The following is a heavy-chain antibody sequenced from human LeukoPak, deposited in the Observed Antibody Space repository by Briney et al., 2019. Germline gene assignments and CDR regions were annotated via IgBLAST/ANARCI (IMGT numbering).Heavy chain of an antibody. J-gene: IGHJ4*02. CDR1: GFNFSNYW. V-gene: IGHV3-74*01. CDR2: LNTGGNST. CDR3: TREGAYDSGTYGAGDY. D-gene: IGHD3-10*01. Sequence: GGSLRLSCTASGFNFSNYWMHWVRQAPGKGLVWVSRLNTGGNSTIYADSVKGRFIISRDNAKSTLYLQMNSLRADDAGVYYCTREGAYDSGTYGAGDYWGQGTLVTVSS.